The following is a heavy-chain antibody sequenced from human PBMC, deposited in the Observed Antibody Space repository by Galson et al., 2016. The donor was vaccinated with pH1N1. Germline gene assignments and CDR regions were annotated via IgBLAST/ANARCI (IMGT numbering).Heavy chain of an antibody. J-gene: IGHJ4*02. CDR2: IYYSGTT. CDR3: ARGGGDLDS. Sequence: WSWIRQPPGKGLEWIGYIYYSGTTSYNPSLKSRITISVDSSQGQFSLKLTSVTAADTAVYYCARGGGDLDSWGQGTLVTVSS. D-gene: IGHD2-21*02. V-gene: IGHV4-59*01.